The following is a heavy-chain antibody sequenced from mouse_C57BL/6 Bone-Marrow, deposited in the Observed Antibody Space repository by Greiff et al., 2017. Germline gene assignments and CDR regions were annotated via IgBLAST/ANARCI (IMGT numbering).Heavy chain of an antibody. CDR3: ARDYGSSYCYFDV. J-gene: IGHJ1*03. CDR2: IYPRDGST. Sequence: QVQLQQSGPELVKPGASVKLSCKASGYTFTSYDINWVKQRPGQGLAWIGWIYPRDGSTKYNEKFKGKATLTVDTSSSTAYMELHSLTSEDSAVYFCARDYGSSYCYFDVWGTGTTVTVSA. CDR1: GYTFTSYD. D-gene: IGHD1-1*01. V-gene: IGHV1-85*01.